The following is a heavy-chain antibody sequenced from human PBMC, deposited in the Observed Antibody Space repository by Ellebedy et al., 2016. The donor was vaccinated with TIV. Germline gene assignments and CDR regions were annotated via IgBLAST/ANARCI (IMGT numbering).Heavy chain of an antibody. CDR2: IRGKAYGGTT. J-gene: IGHJ3*02. D-gene: IGHD3-16*01. V-gene: IGHV3-72*01. CDR1: GFTFSDHY. Sequence: GESLKISCAASGFTFSDHYMNWVRQAPGKGLEWVGFIRGKAYGGTTEYAASVRGRFTISRDDSKNSLYLQMNSLKTEDTAVYYCARGGSYYAFDIWGQGTTVTVSS. CDR3: ARGGSYYAFDI.